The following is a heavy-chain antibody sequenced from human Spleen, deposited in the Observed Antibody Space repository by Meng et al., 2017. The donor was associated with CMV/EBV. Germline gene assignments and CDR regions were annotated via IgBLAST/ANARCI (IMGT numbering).Heavy chain of an antibody. CDR3: ARASNRLGGGHLDS. Sequence: SVKVSCKASGGTFSSYAISWVRQAPGQGLGWMGMIIPVVGMITYEQKFQGRVTINADKSTGTAYMEQSSLRPEDTAVYYCARASNRLGGGHLDSWGQGTLVTVSS. J-gene: IGHJ4*02. CDR2: IIPVVGMI. D-gene: IGHD3-16*01. CDR1: GGTFSSYA. V-gene: IGHV1-69*04.